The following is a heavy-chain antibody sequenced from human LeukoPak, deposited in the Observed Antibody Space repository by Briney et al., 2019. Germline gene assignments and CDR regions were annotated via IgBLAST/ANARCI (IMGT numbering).Heavy chain of an antibody. CDR3: ARHYDDYACGMDV. CDR2: SKYSGNT. Sequence: SETLSLTCTVSGGSIRSYHWSWIRQPPGEGLEWIVYSKYSGNTNYNPSLKSRVTTSFDTSKSHFSLKLSSVTAADTAVYYCARHYDDYACGMDVWGQGTAVTVSS. V-gene: IGHV4-59*08. J-gene: IGHJ6*02. CDR1: GGSIRSYH. D-gene: IGHD3-3*01.